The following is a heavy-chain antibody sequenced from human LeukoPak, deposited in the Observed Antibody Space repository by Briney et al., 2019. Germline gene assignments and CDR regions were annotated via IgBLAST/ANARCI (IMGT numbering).Heavy chain of an antibody. V-gene: IGHV4-38-2*01. CDR2: MYHNGNT. J-gene: IGHJ6*03. CDR1: GYSISSTYY. D-gene: IGHD2-8*01. CDR3: ARAPANYYMDV. Sequence: PSETLSLTCAVSGYSISSTYYWSWIRQRPGKGLEWIGSMYHNGNTYYSPSLRSRVAMSVDTSKNQFSLNLSSVTAADTAVYYCARAPANYYMDVWGKGTTVTVSS.